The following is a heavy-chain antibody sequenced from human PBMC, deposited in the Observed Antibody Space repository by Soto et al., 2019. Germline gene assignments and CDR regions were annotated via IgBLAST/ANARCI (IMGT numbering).Heavy chain of an antibody. V-gene: IGHV3-66*01. D-gene: IGHD2-2*01. Sequence: EVQLVESGGALVQPGGSLRLSCEASGFIVSISYMAWVRQVPGKGLQWVSIIYSDGYTYYADSVKGRFIISRDNSKNTLYLQMSNLRAEDTAMYYCAKRKYCSSTTCFDYWGQGTLVTVSS. CDR1: GFIVSISY. J-gene: IGHJ4*02. CDR2: IYSDGYT. CDR3: AKRKYCSSTTCFDY.